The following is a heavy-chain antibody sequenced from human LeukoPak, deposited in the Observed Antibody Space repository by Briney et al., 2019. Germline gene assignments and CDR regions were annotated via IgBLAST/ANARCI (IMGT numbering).Heavy chain of an antibody. Sequence: PGGSLRLSCAASGLTFSSYAMSWVRQAPGKGLEWVSAISGSGGSTYYADSVKGRFTISRDNSKNTLYLQMNSLRAEDTAVYYCAKSESLWFGEYAFDIWGQGTMVTVSS. CDR2: ISGSGGST. J-gene: IGHJ3*02. CDR1: GLTFSSYA. CDR3: AKSESLWFGEYAFDI. V-gene: IGHV3-23*01. D-gene: IGHD3-10*01.